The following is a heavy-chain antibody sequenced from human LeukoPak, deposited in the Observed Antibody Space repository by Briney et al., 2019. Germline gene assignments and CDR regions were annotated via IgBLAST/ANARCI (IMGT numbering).Heavy chain of an antibody. CDR2: IYYSGST. Sequence: PSETLSLTCTVSGGSISSGSYYWGWIRQPPGKGLEWIGSIYYSGSTNYNPSLKSRVTISIDTSKNQFSLKLSSVTAADTAVYYCARGTPAIDPWGQGTLVTVSS. V-gene: IGHV4-39*07. D-gene: IGHD1-14*01. CDR1: GGSISSGSYY. J-gene: IGHJ5*02. CDR3: ARGTPAIDP.